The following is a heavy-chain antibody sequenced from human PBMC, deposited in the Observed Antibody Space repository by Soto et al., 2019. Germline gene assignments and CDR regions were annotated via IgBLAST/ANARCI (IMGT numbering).Heavy chain of an antibody. CDR2: IYSAGNT. J-gene: IGHJ6*02. CDR3: ARNDAVPKLQHGMGV. D-gene: IGHD6-13*01. Sequence: SETLSLTCTVSSGSITGYYWSWMRQPPGGGLEWIGYIYSAGNTLYTPSLQSRVTISVDTSKNQFSLNLRSVTAADTAVYYCARNDAVPKLQHGMGVWGQGTTVTVSS. V-gene: IGHV4-59*01. CDR1: SGSITGYY.